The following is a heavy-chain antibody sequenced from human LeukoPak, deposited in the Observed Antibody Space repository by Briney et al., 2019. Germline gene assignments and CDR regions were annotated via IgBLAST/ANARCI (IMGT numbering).Heavy chain of an antibody. CDR3: ARDSDYGIDY. D-gene: IGHD4-17*01. CDR2: IYYSGST. J-gene: IGHJ4*02. Sequence: SETLSLTCTVSGGSISSYYWSWIRQPPGKGLEWIGYIYYSGSTNYNPSLKSRVTISVDTSKNQFSLKLSSVTAADTAVYYCARDSDYGIDYWGQGTLVTVSS. V-gene: IGHV4-59*01. CDR1: GGSISSYY.